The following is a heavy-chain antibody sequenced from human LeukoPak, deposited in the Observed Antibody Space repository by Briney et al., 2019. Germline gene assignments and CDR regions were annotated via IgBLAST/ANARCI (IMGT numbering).Heavy chain of an antibody. J-gene: IGHJ5*02. CDR1: GGSFSGYY. Sequence: PSETLSLTCAVYGGSFSGYYWSWIRQPPGKGLEWIGEINHSGSTNYNPSLKSRVTISVDTSKNQFSLKLSSVTAADTAVYYCASRFQRGAHLQLQGNWFDPWGQGTLVTVSS. CDR3: ASRFQRGAHLQLQGNWFDP. V-gene: IGHV4-34*01. D-gene: IGHD3-10*01. CDR2: INHSGST.